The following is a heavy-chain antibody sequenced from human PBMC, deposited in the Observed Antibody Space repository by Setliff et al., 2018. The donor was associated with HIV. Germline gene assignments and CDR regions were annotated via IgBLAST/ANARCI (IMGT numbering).Heavy chain of an antibody. D-gene: IGHD3-10*01. CDR2: IIPILGIA. Sequence: GASVKVSCKASGGTFSSYAISWVRQAPGQGLEWMGGIIPILGIANYAQKFQGRVTITADESTSTAYMELSSLRSEDTAVYYCARGGEYYYGSGSQKAFDIWGQGTMVTVSS. J-gene: IGHJ3*02. CDR1: GGTFSSYA. V-gene: IGHV1-69*10. CDR3: ARGGEYYYGSGSQKAFDI.